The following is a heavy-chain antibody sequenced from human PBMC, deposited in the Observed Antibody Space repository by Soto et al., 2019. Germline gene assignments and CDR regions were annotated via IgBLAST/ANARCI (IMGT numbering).Heavy chain of an antibody. V-gene: IGHV1-69*12. CDR2: IIPIFGTA. D-gene: IGHD3-22*01. Sequence: QVQLVQSGAEVKKPGSSVKVSCKASGGTFSSYAISWVRQAPGQGLEWMGGIIPIFGTANYAQKFQGRVTINADESTSTAYMELSSLRSEDTAVYYCARNTYYYDSSGYSLFDYWGQGTLVTVSS. J-gene: IGHJ4*02. CDR3: ARNTYYYDSSGYSLFDY. CDR1: GGTFSSYA.